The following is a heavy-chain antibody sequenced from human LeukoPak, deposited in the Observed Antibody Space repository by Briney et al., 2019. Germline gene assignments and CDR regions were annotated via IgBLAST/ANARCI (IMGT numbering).Heavy chain of an antibody. V-gene: IGHV4-34*01. D-gene: IGHD3-10*01. CDR2: FNHNWGA. CDR1: SGPFSGYY. J-gene: IGHJ4*02. Sequence: SETLSLTCAVYSGPFSGYYWTWFRQPPGKGLEWIGEFNHNWGAKYNPSLKSRVTISVDTSKNHLSLSLNSVTTADTAVYYCAASLWFGIYPDYWGQGSLVTVSS. CDR3: AASLWFGIYPDY.